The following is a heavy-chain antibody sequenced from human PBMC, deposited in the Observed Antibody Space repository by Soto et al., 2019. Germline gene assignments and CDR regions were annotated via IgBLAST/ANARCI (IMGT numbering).Heavy chain of an antibody. CDR3: ARGDRGAFDL. V-gene: IGHV3-74*01. D-gene: IGHD1-26*01. Sequence: EVQLVESGGGLVQPGESLRLSCEASAFTFDYYWMHWVRQAPGKGLVWVSRIHSDGSSTTYADSVRGRFTISRDNAKNTLYLQMNSLKAEDTAVYYCARGDRGAFDLWGQGTEVTVSS. CDR2: IHSDGSST. J-gene: IGHJ3*01. CDR1: AFTFDYYW.